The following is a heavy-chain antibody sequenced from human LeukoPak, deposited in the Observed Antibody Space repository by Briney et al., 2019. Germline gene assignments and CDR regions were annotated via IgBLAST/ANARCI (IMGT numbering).Heavy chain of an antibody. D-gene: IGHD3-16*01. CDR3: ARHYGP. CDR1: GGSFSGYY. CDR2: IYHSGST. V-gene: IGHV4-34*01. Sequence: SETLSLTCAVYGGSFSGYYWRWIRQPPGKGLEWIRSIYHSGSTYYNPSLKSRVTISVDTSRNQFSLNLGSVTAADTAVYYCARHYGPWGQGTLVAVSS. J-gene: IGHJ5*02.